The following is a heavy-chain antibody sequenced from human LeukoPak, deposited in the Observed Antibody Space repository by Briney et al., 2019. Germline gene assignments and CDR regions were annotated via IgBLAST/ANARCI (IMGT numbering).Heavy chain of an antibody. CDR2: ISWDGGST. Sequence: GGSLRLSCAASGFTFDDYAMHWVRQAPGKGLEWVSLISWDGGSTYYADSVKGRFTISRDNSKNSLYLQMNSLRAEDTALYYCAKEYDSSGHPPLWFGPHFDYWGQGTLVTVSS. D-gene: IGHD3-22*01. V-gene: IGHV3-43D*03. CDR1: GFTFDDYA. J-gene: IGHJ4*02. CDR3: AKEYDSSGHPPLWFGPHFDY.